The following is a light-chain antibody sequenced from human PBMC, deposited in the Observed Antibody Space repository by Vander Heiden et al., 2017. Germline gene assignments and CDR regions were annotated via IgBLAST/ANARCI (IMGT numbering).Light chain of an antibody. V-gene: IGKV3-11*01. CDR1: QSVDNY. J-gene: IGKJ5*01. CDR3: QRNNWPIT. Sequence: EIVLTQSPATLSLSPGERATLSCRASQSVDNYLAWYQQKPGQAPRLLIYDASNSAAGIPARFSGSGSGTDFTLTISSLAPEDFAVYYCQRNNWPITFGQGTRLDIK. CDR2: DAS.